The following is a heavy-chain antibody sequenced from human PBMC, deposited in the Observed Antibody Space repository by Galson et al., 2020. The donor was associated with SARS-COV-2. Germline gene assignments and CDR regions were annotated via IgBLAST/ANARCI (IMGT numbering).Heavy chain of an antibody. CDR1: GFTFDNFG. CDR3: VRQLSAWGSYRYNSFGY. V-gene: IGHV3-33*03. CDR2: IWYDGSNK. Sequence: GGSLRLSCAGSGFTFDNFGMHWVRQAPGKGLEWVAAIWYDGSNKYYGDSVKGRFTISRDNSKNTLDLQMNSLRAGDTAVYYCVRQLSAWGSYRYNSFGYWGQGTLVTVSS. J-gene: IGHJ4*02. D-gene: IGHD3-16*02.